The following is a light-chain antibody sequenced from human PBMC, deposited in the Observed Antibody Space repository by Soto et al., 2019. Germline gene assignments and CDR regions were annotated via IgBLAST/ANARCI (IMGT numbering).Light chain of an antibody. Sequence: QLVLTQSPSASDSLGASVKLTCTLSSGHSSYAIAWHQQQPEKGPRYLMKLNSDGSHSKGDVIPDRFSGSSSGADRYLTISGRLSEDEANYFCQTWGSGNLSGGGTKLTFL. V-gene: IGLV4-69*01. J-gene: IGLJ2*01. CDR2: LNSDGSH. CDR3: QTWGSGNL. CDR1: SGHSSYA.